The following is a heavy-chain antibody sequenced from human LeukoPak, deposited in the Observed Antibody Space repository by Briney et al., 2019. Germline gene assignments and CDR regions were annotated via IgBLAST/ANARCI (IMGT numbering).Heavy chain of an antibody. CDR1: GFTFSSYW. D-gene: IGHD5-24*01. CDR2: IKQDGSEK. J-gene: IGHJ4*02. CDR3: ASGWRWLQLDY. V-gene: IGHV3-7*01. Sequence: GGSLRLSCVASGFTFSSYWMSWVRQAPGKGLEWVANIKQDGSEKYYVDSVKGRFTISRDNAKNSLYLQMNSLRAEDTAVYYCASGWRWLQLDYWGQGTLVSVSS.